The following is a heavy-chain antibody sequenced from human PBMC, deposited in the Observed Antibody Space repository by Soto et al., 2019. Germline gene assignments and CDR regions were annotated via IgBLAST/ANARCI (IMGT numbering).Heavy chain of an antibody. V-gene: IGHV4-39*01. CDR1: GGSISSSSYY. CDR3: ARLIMWQQLPTWADV. CDR2: IYYSGST. J-gene: IGHJ6*02. Sequence: SETLSLTCTVSGGSISSSSYYWGWIRQPPGKGLEWIGSIYYSGSTYYNPSLKSRVTISVDTSENQFSLKLSSVTAADTAVYYCARLIMWQQLPTWADVWGQGTTVTVSS. D-gene: IGHD6-13*01.